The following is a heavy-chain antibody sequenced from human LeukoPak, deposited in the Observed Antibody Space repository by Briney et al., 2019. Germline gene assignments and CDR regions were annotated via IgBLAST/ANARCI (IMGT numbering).Heavy chain of an antibody. Sequence: GGSLRLSCAASGFTFSSYAMSWVRQAPGKGLEWVANIKPDGSEKNYVDAVKGRFTISRDNARNSLYLQMNSLRVEDMAVYYCVRVFDFWGQGILVTVSS. CDR2: IKPDGSEK. CDR1: GFTFSSYA. J-gene: IGHJ4*02. CDR3: VRVFDF. V-gene: IGHV3-7*01.